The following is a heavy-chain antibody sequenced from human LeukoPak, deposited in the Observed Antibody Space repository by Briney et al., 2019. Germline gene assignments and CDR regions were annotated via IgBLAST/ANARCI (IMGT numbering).Heavy chain of an antibody. D-gene: IGHD1-26*01. CDR3: ARDSGSSPTFDY. CDR2: IYYTGNT. J-gene: IGHJ4*02. V-gene: IGHV4-59*01. CDR1: GGSISNSF. Sequence: PSETLSLTCTVSGGSISNSFWSWIRQPPGKGLEWIAYIYYTGNTKYNPSLKSRVIISVDTSKNQFSLRLSSVTAADTAVYYCARDSGSSPTFDYWGQGTLVTVSS.